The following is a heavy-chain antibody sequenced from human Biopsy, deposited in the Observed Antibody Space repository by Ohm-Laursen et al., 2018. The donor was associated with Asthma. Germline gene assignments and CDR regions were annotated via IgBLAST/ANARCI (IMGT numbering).Heavy chain of an antibody. CDR1: GFSFDDCA. J-gene: IGHJ4*01. CDR3: AKSADYYDSTDYLDF. V-gene: IGHV3-9*01. D-gene: IGHD3-22*01. Sequence: SLRLSCAASGFSFDDCAMHWVRQAPGKGLEWVSSISWNSGNIDYAVSVKGRFTISRDNAKNSLYLQMQSLRPEDTAFYYCAKSADYYDSTDYLDFWGRGTLVTASS. CDR2: ISWNSGNI.